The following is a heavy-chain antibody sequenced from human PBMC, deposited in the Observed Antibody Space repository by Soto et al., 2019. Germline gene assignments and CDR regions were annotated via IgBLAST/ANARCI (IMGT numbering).Heavy chain of an antibody. J-gene: IGHJ5*02. CDR1: GGSISSSNW. V-gene: IGHV4-4*02. CDR2: IYHSGST. CDR3: ARGGYSYGSNWFDP. D-gene: IGHD5-18*01. Sequence: PSETLSLTCAVSGGSISSSNWWSWVRQPPGKGLEWIGEIYHSGSTNYNPSLKSRVTISVDKSKNQFSLKLSSVTAADTAVYYCARGGYSYGSNWFDPWGQGTMVTVYS.